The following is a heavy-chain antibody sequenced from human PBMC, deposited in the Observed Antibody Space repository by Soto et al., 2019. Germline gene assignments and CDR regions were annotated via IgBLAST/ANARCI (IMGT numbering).Heavy chain of an antibody. D-gene: IGHD6-19*01. J-gene: IGHJ6*02. CDR2: IFDSGTT. Sequence: PSETLSLTCTVSGGSITSDYSCWSWIRQPPGEGLEWIGHIFDSGTTYTNPSLRGQVAISVDTSKNHFSLKLSSVTAADTAVYYCARHKPNSSGWYYYGMDVWGQGTTVTVSS. V-gene: IGHV4-30-4*01. CDR3: ARHKPNSSGWYYYGMDV. CDR1: GGSITSDYSC.